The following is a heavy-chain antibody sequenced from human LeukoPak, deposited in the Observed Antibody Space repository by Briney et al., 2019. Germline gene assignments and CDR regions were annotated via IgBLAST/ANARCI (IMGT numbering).Heavy chain of an antibody. J-gene: IGHJ4*02. D-gene: IGHD3-22*01. CDR3: AKARGYYYDSSGYPDY. CDR2: ISGGGGST. Sequence: GGSLRLSCAASGFTFSSYAMSWVRQAPGKGLEWVSVISGGGGSTYYADSVKGRFTIFRANSKNTLYLQMNSLRVEDTAVYYCAKARGYYYDSSGYPDYWGQGTLVTVSS. V-gene: IGHV3-23*01. CDR1: GFTFSSYA.